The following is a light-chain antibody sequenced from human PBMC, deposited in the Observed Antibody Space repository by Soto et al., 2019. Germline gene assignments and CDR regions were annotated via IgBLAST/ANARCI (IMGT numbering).Light chain of an antibody. Sequence: DIQMTQSPSTLSASVGDRVTITCRASQSISDWLAWFQQKPGKAPKVLIYDASTLESGVPSRFSGSGSGTEFTLTISSLQPEDSATYYYQQHNSSPWTFGQGTRVEIK. J-gene: IGKJ1*01. V-gene: IGKV1-5*01. CDR1: QSISDW. CDR3: QQHNSSPWT. CDR2: DAS.